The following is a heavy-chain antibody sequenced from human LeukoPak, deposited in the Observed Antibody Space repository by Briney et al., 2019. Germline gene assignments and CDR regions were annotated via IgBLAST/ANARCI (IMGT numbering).Heavy chain of an antibody. V-gene: IGHV1-46*01. CDR1: GYTFTSYY. J-gene: IGHJ3*02. CDR3: ARDVDCSGGSCYFAFDI. CDR2: INPSGGST. Sequence: ASVKVSCKASGYTFTSYYMHWVRQAPGQGLEWMGIINPSGGSTSYAQKFQGRVTMTRDTSTSTVYMELSSLRSEDTAVYYCARDVDCSGGSCYFAFDIWSQGTMVTVSS. D-gene: IGHD2-15*01.